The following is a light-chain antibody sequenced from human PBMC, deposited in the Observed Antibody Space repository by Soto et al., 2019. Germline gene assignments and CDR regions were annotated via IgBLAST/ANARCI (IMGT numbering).Light chain of an antibody. CDR3: QQYNSYWGT. J-gene: IGKJ1*01. CDR2: AAS. CDR1: QSVNTY. V-gene: IGKV1-9*01. Sequence: DIQMTQSPSSLSASVGDRVAITCRASQSVNTYLHWYQQKAGQAPKLLIYAASNLQSGVPSRFSGSGSGTEFTLTISSLQPDDFATYYCQQYNSYWGTFGQGTKVDIK.